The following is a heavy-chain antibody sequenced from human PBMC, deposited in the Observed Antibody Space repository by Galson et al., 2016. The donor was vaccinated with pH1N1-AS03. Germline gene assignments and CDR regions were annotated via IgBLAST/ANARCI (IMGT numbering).Heavy chain of an antibody. D-gene: IGHD3-3*01. CDR3: AHGSGWVHDN. CDR2: IYWNDDN. Sequence: PALVKPPQTLKLTCTFSGFSLPTTAVGVGWFRQPPGKALEWLALIYWNDDNRYSPSLKNRLTFTKDTSKNQVVLTLTDMDAVDTATYYCAHGSGWVHDNWGQGIRVSVSS. CDR1: GFSLPTTAVG. J-gene: IGHJ4*02. V-gene: IGHV2-5*01.